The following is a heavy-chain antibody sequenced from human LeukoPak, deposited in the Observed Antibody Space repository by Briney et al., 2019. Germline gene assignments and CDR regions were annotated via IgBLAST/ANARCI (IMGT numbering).Heavy chain of an antibody. J-gene: IGHJ4*02. V-gene: IGHV3-9*01. Sequence: PGGSLRLSCAASGFTFDDYAMHWVRQAPGKGLEWVSGISWNSGSIGYADSVKGRFTICRDNAKNSLYLQMNSLRAEDTALYYCAKSLFSSSWYEGAYYFDYWGQGTLVTVSS. D-gene: IGHD6-13*01. CDR3: AKSLFSSSWYEGAYYFDY. CDR1: GFTFDDYA. CDR2: ISWNSGSI.